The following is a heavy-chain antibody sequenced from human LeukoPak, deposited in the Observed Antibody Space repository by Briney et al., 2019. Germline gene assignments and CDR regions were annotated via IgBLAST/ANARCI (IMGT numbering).Heavy chain of an antibody. Sequence: PSETLSLTCTVSGGSISSDYWNWIRQPPGKGPEWIGYIYYSGSTNYNPSLKSRVTISVDTSKNQFSLKMNSVTAADTAVYYCARLASSGWSHCDYWGQGTLVTVSS. CDR2: IYYSGST. J-gene: IGHJ4*02. V-gene: IGHV4-59*08. D-gene: IGHD6-19*01. CDR1: GGSISSDY. CDR3: ARLASSGWSHCDY.